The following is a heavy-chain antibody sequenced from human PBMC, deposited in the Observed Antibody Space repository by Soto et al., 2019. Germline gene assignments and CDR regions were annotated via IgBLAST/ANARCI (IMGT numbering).Heavy chain of an antibody. CDR2: TSKDGTNK. V-gene: IGHV3-30-3*01. CDR3: ATEDPHRRQAGTFRD. J-gene: IGHJ1*01. CDR1: GFTFSNFV. Sequence: QVQLVESGGGVVQPGRSVRLSCAASGFTFSNFVMHWVRQAPGKGLEWVTGTSKDGTNKHYADSGKGRLTISRDHSKNPLHLQLDSLTPEDTALYYCATEDPHRRQAGTFRDWGQGTLVTVTS.